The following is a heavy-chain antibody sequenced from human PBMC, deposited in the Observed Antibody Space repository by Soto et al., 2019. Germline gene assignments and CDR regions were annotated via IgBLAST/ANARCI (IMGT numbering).Heavy chain of an antibody. V-gene: IGHV1-2*04. CDR1: GYTFTGYY. J-gene: IGHJ4*02. Sequence: VASVKVSCKAFGYTFTGYYMHWVRQAPGQGLEWMGWINPNSGGTNYAQKFQGWVTMTRDTSISTAYMELSRLRSDDTAVYYCARGKDYYYFDYWGQGTLVTVSS. D-gene: IGHD2-21*01. CDR2: INPNSGGT. CDR3: ARGKDYYYFDY.